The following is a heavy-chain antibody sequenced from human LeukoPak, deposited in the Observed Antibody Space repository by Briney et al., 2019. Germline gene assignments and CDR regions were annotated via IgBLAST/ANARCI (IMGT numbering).Heavy chain of an antibody. CDR3: ARGTSSRETWYFDL. Sequence: SVKVSCKASGGTFSSYAISWVRQAPGQGLEWMGRIIPIFGIANYAQKFQGRVTITADKSTSTAYMELSSPRSEDTAVYYCARGTSSRETWYFDLWGRGTLVTVSS. V-gene: IGHV1-69*04. J-gene: IGHJ2*01. D-gene: IGHD6-13*01. CDR2: IIPIFGIA. CDR1: GGTFSSYA.